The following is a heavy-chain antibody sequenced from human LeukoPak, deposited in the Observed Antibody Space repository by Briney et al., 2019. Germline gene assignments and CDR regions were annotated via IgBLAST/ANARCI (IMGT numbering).Heavy chain of an antibody. CDR2: ISASNDNT. V-gene: IGHV1-18*01. CDR3: ARAPPLSSSSSGYYYGMDV. J-gene: IGHJ6*02. CDR1: GYTITSNG. D-gene: IGHD6-6*01. Sequence: ASVKVSCKASGYTITSNGISWVRHAPGQGLEWMGWISASNDNTNYAQKLQARLTITTDTSTSTAYMELRSLRSDDTAVYYCARAPPLSSSSSGYYYGMDVWGQGTTVTVSS.